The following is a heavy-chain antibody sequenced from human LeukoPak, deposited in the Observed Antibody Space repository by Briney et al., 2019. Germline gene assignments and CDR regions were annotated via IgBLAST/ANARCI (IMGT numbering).Heavy chain of an antibody. J-gene: IGHJ3*02. CDR3: AGSWGYRALDI. V-gene: IGHV3-7*01. D-gene: IGHD3-16*01. Sequence: GGSLRLSCAASGFIFRNYWMSWVRQAPGKGLEWVANIQQDGSEKSYVDSVKGRLTISRDSARSSLYLQMDSLRAEDTALYYCAGSWGYRALDIWGQGTMVTVSS. CDR2: IQQDGSEK. CDR1: GFIFRNYW.